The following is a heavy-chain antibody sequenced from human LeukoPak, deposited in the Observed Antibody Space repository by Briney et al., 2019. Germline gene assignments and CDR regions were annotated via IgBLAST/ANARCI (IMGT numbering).Heavy chain of an antibody. J-gene: IGHJ4*02. CDR3: ASGIRAFDN. CDR1: GFTLSSYW. Sequence: GGSLRLSCAASGFTLSSYWMSWVRQAPGKGLEWVSVTYSGGSTYYADSVKGRCTISRDNSKNALYLQMNSLRGEDTAVYYCASGIRAFDNWGQGTLVTVSA. D-gene: IGHD1-26*01. V-gene: IGHV3-66*01. CDR2: TYSGGST.